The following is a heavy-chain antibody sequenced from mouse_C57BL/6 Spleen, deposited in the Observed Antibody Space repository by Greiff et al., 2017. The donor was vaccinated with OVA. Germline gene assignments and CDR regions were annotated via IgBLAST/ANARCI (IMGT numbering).Heavy chain of an antibody. D-gene: IGHD2-3*01. Sequence: QVQLQQPGAELVRPGSSVKLSCKASGYTFTSYWMHWVKQRPIQGLEWIGNIDPSDSDTPYNQKFKDKATLTVDKSSSTAYMQLSSLTSEASAVYYSARGDGYLAWCAYWGQGTLVTVAA. CDR3: ARGDGYLAWCAY. V-gene: IGHV1-52*01. CDR2: IDPSDSDT. J-gene: IGHJ3*01. CDR1: GYTFTSYW.